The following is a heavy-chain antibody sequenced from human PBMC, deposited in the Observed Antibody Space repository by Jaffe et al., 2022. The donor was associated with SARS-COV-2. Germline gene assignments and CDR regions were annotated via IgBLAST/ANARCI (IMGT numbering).Heavy chain of an antibody. D-gene: IGHD5-18*01. Sequence: QVQLVQSGAEVKKPGASVKVSCKASGYTFTSYYMHWVRQAPGQGLEWMGIINPSGGSTSYAQKFQGRVTMTRDTSTSTVYMELSSLRSEDTAVYYCAREGGYSYPTYYYYYGMDVWGQGTTVTVSS. J-gene: IGHJ6*02. CDR2: INPSGGST. CDR1: GYTFTSYY. CDR3: AREGGYSYPTYYYYYGMDV. V-gene: IGHV1-46*01.